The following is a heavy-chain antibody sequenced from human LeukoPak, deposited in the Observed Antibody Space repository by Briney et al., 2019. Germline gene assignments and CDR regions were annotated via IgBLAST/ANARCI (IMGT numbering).Heavy chain of an antibody. Sequence: GGSLRLSCAASGFTFSDYYMSWIRQAPGKGLEWVSYISSSGSTIYYADSVKGRFTISRDNAKNSLYLQMNSLRAEDTAVYYCASSSGWYDNQNYYGMDVWGQGTTVTVSS. V-gene: IGHV3-11*01. D-gene: IGHD6-19*01. CDR3: ASSSGWYDNQNYYGMDV. CDR2: ISSSGSTI. CDR1: GFTFSDYY. J-gene: IGHJ6*02.